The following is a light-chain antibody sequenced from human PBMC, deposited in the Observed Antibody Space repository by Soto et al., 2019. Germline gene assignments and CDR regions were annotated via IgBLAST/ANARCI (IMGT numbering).Light chain of an antibody. CDR3: MQALQTPST. V-gene: IGKV2-28*01. Sequence: DIVMTQSPLSLPVTPGEPASISCRSSQSLLHSNGYNYLDWYLQKPGQSPQLLIYLGSTRASGVPDRFSGSGSGHEFTLKISRVEAEDVGVYYCMQALQTPSTFGPGTKVEIK. CDR2: LGS. J-gene: IGKJ3*01. CDR1: QSLLHSNGYNY.